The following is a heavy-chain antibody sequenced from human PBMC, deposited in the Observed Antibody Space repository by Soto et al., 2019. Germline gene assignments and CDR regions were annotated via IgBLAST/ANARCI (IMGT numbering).Heavy chain of an antibody. V-gene: IGHV1-46*01. CDR1: GYTITCSY. CDR3: ARGGGNYKYEAFDY. J-gene: IGHJ4*02. Sequence: ASVKVSCKASGYTITCSYMHWVRQAPGQGLEWMGIINPSGGSTSYAQKFQGRVTVTRDTSTSTVYMELSSLRSEDTAVYYCARGGGNYKYEAFDYWGQGTLVTVSS. CDR2: INPSGGST. D-gene: IGHD3-10*01.